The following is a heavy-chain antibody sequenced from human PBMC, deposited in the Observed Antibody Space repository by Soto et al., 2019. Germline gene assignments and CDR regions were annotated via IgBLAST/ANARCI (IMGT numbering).Heavy chain of an antibody. CDR3: ARAHCSNGPCYAFDI. CDR2: IHHSGDT. CDR1: GVSMSFYS. V-gene: IGHV4-59*01. D-gene: IGHD2-8*01. Sequence: PSETLPLTCAVSGVSMSFYSWSWIRQPPGKGLEWIGYIHHSGDTDYNPSLKSRVTISVDRPQNQLSLKLTSVTTADTAVYYCARAHCSNGPCYAFDIWGPGTKVTVSS. J-gene: IGHJ3*02.